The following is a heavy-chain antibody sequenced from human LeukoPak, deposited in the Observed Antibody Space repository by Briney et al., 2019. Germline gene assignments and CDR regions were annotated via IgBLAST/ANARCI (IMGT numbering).Heavy chain of an antibody. D-gene: IGHD1-26*01. V-gene: IGHV3-30-3*01. CDR3: ARGMSGNYLFDN. J-gene: IGHJ4*02. Sequence: PGGSLRLSFAASGFTFINYAIHWVRQAPGKGPDGVAVVSYDGTNEFYTDSVKGRFTISRDNSKNTLYMQMNSLTAEDTAVYYCARGMSGNYLFDNWGQGTLVTVSS. CDR2: VSYDGTNE. CDR1: GFTFINYA.